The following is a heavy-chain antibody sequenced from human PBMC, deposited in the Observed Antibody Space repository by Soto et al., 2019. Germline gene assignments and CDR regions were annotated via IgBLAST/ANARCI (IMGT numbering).Heavy chain of an antibody. CDR3: AREERDYLDSSGSLDY. V-gene: IGHV4-31*03. CDR1: GGSISSGAYY. J-gene: IGHJ4*02. CDR2: IYYSGST. Sequence: QVQLQESGPGLVKPSQTLSLTCTVSGGSISSGAYYWSWIRQHPGKGLEWIGYIYYSGSTYYNPSLRSRVTTTVDTSKNQFPLKLSSVTAADTAVYYCAREERDYLDSSGSLDYWGQGTLVTVSS. D-gene: IGHD3-22*01.